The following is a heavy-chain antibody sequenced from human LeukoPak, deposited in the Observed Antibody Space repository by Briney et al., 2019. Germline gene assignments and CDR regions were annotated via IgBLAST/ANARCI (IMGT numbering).Heavy chain of an antibody. Sequence: SETLSLTCTVSGGSISSYYWSWIRQPPGKGLEWIGYVSYRGHTNYNPSLESRVTISLDTSKNQFSVKLNSVTAADTAVYYCASLNIAAAGTGGASFDYWGQGTLVTVSS. CDR1: GGSISSYY. D-gene: IGHD6-13*01. V-gene: IGHV4-59*01. CDR2: VSYRGHT. CDR3: ASLNIAAAGTGGASFDY. J-gene: IGHJ4*02.